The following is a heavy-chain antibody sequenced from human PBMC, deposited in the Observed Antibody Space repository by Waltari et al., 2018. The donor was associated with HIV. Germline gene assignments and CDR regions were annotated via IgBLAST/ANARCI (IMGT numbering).Heavy chain of an antibody. CDR2: IKPDGSET. V-gene: IGHV3-7*01. J-gene: IGHJ6*02. Sequence: VLLVEAGGGWVQPGGSLRLYCGTTGYILRCNWKGWVRQAPGQGLEWLANIKPDGSETYYVDSVKGRFTISRDNAKNSVYLQMDSLRVEDTALYFCARDTGSQYYYYGMDVWGQGTMVSVS. D-gene: IGHD3-10*01. CDR3: ARDTGSQYYYYGMDV. CDR1: GYILRCNW.